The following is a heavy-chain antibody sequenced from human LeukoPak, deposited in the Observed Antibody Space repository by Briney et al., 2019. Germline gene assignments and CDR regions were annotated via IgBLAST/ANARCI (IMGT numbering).Heavy chain of an antibody. CDR2: ISAYNGNT. V-gene: IGHV1-18*04. D-gene: IGHD3-10*01. J-gene: IGHJ6*04. CDR3: ATASAGHYYYCMDV. CDR1: GYTFTSYG. Sequence: ASVKVSCKASGYTFTSYGISWVRQAPGQGLEWMGWISAYNGNTNYAQKLQGRVTMTTDTSTSTAYMELRSLRSDDTAVYYCATASAGHYYYCMDVRGKGTTVTVSS.